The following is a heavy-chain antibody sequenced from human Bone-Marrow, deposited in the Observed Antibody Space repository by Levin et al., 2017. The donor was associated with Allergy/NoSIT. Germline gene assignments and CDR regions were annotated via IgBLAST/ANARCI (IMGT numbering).Heavy chain of an antibody. CDR2: IYTNGDT. V-gene: IGHV4-61*02. J-gene: IGHJ6*03. Sequence: PSETLSLTCTVSGDSITSGLYYWSWIRQPAGKGLEWIGRIYTNGDTKYNPSLESRVTISLDSFKNHFSLRLTSVTVADTAVYYCASRRNDYGQYFYYMDVWGKGTTVTVSS. CDR1: GDSITSGLYY. CDR3: ASRRNDYGQYFYYMDV. D-gene: IGHD4-17*01.